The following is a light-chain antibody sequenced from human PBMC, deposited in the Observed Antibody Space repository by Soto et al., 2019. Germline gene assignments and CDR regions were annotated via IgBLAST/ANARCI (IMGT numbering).Light chain of an antibody. Sequence: EIVLTQSPATLSLSPGERATLSCGASQTVSSYLLWYQQKPGQAPRLLIYDASNRATGVPARFTGSGSETDLTITISSIENEDFAVYYCQHRMNWPLTFGQGTRLEIK. CDR3: QHRMNWPLT. V-gene: IGKV3-11*01. J-gene: IGKJ5*01. CDR2: DAS. CDR1: QTVSSY.